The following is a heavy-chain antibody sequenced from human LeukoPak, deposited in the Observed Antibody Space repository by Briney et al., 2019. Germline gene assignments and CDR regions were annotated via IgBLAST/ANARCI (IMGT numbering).Heavy chain of an antibody. J-gene: IGHJ3*02. CDR3: ARSSGSWGDAFDI. CDR1: GYTFTSYG. D-gene: IGHD6-13*01. Sequence: ASVKVSCKASGYTFTSYGISWVRQAPGQGLEWMGWISAYNGNTNYAQKLQGRVTMTTDTSTSTVYMELSSLRSEDTAVYYCARSSGSWGDAFDIWGQGTMVTVSS. CDR2: ISAYNGNT. V-gene: IGHV1-18*01.